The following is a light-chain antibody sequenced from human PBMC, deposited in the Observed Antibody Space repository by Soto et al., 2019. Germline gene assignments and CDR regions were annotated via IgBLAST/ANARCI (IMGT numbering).Light chain of an antibody. CDR3: QQYNSLHVA. CDR2: DAS. J-gene: IGKJ1*01. CDR1: QPISNW. Sequence: DIQMTQSPSTLSASVGDRVIITCRASQPISNWLAWYQHKPGRAPQLLIYDASTTLSGVQSRFRGSGSGSEFTLTITGLQPDDLATYYCQQYNSLHVAFGQGTKVEIK. V-gene: IGKV1-5*01.